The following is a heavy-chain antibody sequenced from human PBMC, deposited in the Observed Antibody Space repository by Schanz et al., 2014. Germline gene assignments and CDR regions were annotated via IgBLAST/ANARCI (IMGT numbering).Heavy chain of an antibody. J-gene: IGHJ6*02. CDR2: IWNNGVTK. CDR3: AKGMGYCSGGTCYDCYYYGLDV. V-gene: IGHV3-33*06. D-gene: IGHD2-15*01. Sequence: QAQLMESGGGVVQPGTSLILSCSVSGFSLNTYGIHWFRQPAGKGLEWVAVIWNNGVTKYYADSVRGRFTISRDNSENTLYLQMNSLSADDTAVFYCAKGMGYCSGGTCYDCYYYGLDVWGQGTTVTVSS. CDR1: GFSLNTYG.